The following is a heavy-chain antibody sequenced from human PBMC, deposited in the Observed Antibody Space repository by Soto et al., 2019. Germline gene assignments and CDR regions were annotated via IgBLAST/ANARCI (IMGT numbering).Heavy chain of an antibody. J-gene: IGHJ4*02. CDR2: ISYDGSNK. D-gene: IGHD3-10*01. Sequence: GGSLRLSCAASGFTFSSYAMHWVRQAPGKGLEWVAVISYDGSNKYYADSVKGRFTISRDNSKNTLYLQMNSLRAEDTAVYYCARDRGITMVRGVIPGGTLDYWGQGTLVTVSS. CDR3: ARDRGITMVRGVIPGGTLDY. CDR1: GFTFSSYA. V-gene: IGHV3-30-3*01.